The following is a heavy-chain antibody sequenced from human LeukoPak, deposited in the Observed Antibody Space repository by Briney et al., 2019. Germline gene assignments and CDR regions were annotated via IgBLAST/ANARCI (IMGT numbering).Heavy chain of an antibody. CDR3: ARDFSSSSTVYYYYYMDV. CDR2: IYYSGST. V-gene: IGHV4-59*12. CDR1: GGSISSYY. Sequence: SETLSLTCTVSGGSISSYYWSWIRQPPGKGLEWIGYIYYSGSTNYNPSLKSRATISVDTSKNQFSLKLSSVTAADTAIYYCARDFSSSSTVYYYYYMDVWGKGTTVTVSS. D-gene: IGHD6-6*01. J-gene: IGHJ6*03.